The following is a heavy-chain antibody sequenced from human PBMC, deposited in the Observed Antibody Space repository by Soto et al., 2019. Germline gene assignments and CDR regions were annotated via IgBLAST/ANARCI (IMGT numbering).Heavy chain of an antibody. J-gene: IGHJ3*02. CDR2: INPSGGST. Sequence: ASVKVSCKASGYTFTSYYMHWVRQAPGQGLEWMGIINPSGGSTSYAQKFQGRVTMTRDTSTSTVYMELSSLRSEDTAAYYCARVLEYSGSDDAFDIWGQGTMVTVSS. D-gene: IGHD5-12*01. CDR1: GYTFTSYY. CDR3: ARVLEYSGSDDAFDI. V-gene: IGHV1-46*03.